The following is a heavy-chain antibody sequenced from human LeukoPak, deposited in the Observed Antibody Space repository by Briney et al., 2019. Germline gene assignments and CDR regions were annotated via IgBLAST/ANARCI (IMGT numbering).Heavy chain of an antibody. J-gene: IGHJ6*02. D-gene: IGHD6-6*01. CDR1: GFSLSTSGMC. Sequence: SGPTLVNPTQTLTLTCTFSGFSLSTSGMCVSWIRQPPGNALAWLARIDWDDDKYYSTSLKTRLTISKDTSKNQVVLTMTNMDPVDTATYYCARIQGGYSSSSGGYYYYGMDVWGQGTKATLSS. V-gene: IGHV2-70*11. CDR2: IDWDDDK. CDR3: ARIQGGYSSSSGGYYYYGMDV.